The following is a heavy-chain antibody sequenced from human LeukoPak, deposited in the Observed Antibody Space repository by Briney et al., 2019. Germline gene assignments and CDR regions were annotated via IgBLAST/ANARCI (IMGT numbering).Heavy chain of an antibody. CDR2: THHSGNT. Sequence: SETLSPTCIVSDYSISSGYYWGWIRQPPGKGLEWIGSTHHSGNTYYNPSLKSRLTISLDTAKNQFSLELSSVTAADTAVYYCARDGGNYYGSGSYYSYFDYWGQGTLVTVSS. CDR3: ARDGGNYYGSGSYYSYFDY. V-gene: IGHV4-38-2*02. J-gene: IGHJ4*02. CDR1: DYSISSGYY. D-gene: IGHD3-10*01.